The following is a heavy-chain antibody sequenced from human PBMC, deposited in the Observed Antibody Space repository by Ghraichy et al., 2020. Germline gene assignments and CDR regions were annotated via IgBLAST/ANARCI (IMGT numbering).Heavy chain of an antibody. Sequence: SQTLSLTCAVYGGSFSGYYWSWIRQPPGKGLEWIGEINHSGSTNYNPSLKSRVTISVDTSKNQFSLKLSSVTAADTAVYYCARKLGYCSSTSCYGWSGYYYYYMDVWGKGTTVTVSS. CDR2: INHSGST. V-gene: IGHV4-34*01. CDR3: ARKLGYCSSTSCYGWSGYYYYYMDV. J-gene: IGHJ6*03. CDR1: GGSFSGYY. D-gene: IGHD2-2*01.